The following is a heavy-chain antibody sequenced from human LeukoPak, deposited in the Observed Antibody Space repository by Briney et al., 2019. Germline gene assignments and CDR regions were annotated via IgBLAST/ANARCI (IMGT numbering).Heavy chain of an antibody. J-gene: IGHJ3*02. CDR1: GGSITSYY. V-gene: IGHV4-59*01. CDR2: IYYSGST. D-gene: IGHD3-10*01. Sequence: ETLSLTCTVSGGSITSYYWSWIRQPPGKGLEWFGFIYYSGSTNYNPSLKSRVTISVDTSKNQFSLKLSSVTAADTAMYYCARVGSYSTDAFDIWGQGTMVTVSS. CDR3: ARVGSYSTDAFDI.